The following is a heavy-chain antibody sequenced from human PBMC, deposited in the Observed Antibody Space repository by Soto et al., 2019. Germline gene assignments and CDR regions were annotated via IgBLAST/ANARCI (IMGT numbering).Heavy chain of an antibody. Sequence: GGSLRLSCAASGFIFSRYWMSRVRQAPGKGLQWVANINQDGSEKYYVASVKGRFTIYRDNAKNLLFLQMNSLGVEDTAVYYCARDLGKCGWECSSWSQGTLVTVSS. CDR1: GFIFSRYW. V-gene: IGHV3-7*04. D-gene: IGHD2-21*01. J-gene: IGHJ4*02. CDR3: ARDLGKCGWECSS. CDR2: INQDGSEK.